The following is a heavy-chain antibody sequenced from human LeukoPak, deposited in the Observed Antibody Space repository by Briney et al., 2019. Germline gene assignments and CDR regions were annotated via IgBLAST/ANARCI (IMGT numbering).Heavy chain of an antibody. CDR2: IKEDGSEK. D-gene: IGHD3-10*01. CDR3: AREFRFGEYYFDY. J-gene: IGHJ4*02. Sequence: PGGSLRLSCEASGLTFSTYWMSWVRQAPGKGLEWVANIKEDGSEKYYVDSVKGRFNIARDNAKESLYLQMNSLRAEDTAVYYCAREFRFGEYYFDYWGQGTLVTVSS. CDR1: GLTFSTYW. V-gene: IGHV3-7*01.